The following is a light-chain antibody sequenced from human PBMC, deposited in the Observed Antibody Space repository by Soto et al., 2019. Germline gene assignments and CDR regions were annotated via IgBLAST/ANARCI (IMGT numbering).Light chain of an antibody. CDR3: QQSNKWPYT. Sequence: IVMTQSPATLSVSPGERATLSCRASQSVSSNLTWYQHKPGQAPRLLFYGASTRAAGIPARFSGGGSGTYFPLTISRLQSEDFAVYYCQQSNKWPYTFGQGTKLEI. CDR2: GAS. CDR1: QSVSSN. J-gene: IGKJ2*01. V-gene: IGKV3-15*01.